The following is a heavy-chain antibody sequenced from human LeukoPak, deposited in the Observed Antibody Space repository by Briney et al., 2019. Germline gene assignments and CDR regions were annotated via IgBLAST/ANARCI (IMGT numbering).Heavy chain of an antibody. Sequence: PSETLPLTCTVSGGSISSGGYYWGWIRQPPGKGLGWIGSIFYRGTTYYNPSLKSRVTISVDTSKNQFSLKLSSVTAADTAVYYCARHLGPGTPRGIDYWGQGTLVTVSS. J-gene: IGHJ4*02. CDR3: ARHLGPGTPRGIDY. V-gene: IGHV4-39*01. CDR2: IFYRGTT. D-gene: IGHD1-1*01. CDR1: GGSISSGGYY.